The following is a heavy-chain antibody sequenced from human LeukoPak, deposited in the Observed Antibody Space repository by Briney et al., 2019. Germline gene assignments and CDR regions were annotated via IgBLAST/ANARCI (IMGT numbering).Heavy chain of an antibody. Sequence: PGGSLRLSCAASGFTFDDYAMHWVRQAPGKGLEWVSGISWNSGSIGYADSVKGRFTISRDNAKNSLYLHMNSLRTEDTALYYCAKASVSSVAGGDWFDPWGQGTLVTVSS. D-gene: IGHD6-19*01. CDR3: AKASVSSVAGGDWFDP. V-gene: IGHV3-9*01. CDR2: ISWNSGSI. CDR1: GFTFDDYA. J-gene: IGHJ5*02.